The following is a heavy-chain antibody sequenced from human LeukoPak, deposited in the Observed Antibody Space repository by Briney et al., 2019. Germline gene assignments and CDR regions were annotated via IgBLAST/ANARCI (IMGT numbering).Heavy chain of an antibody. CDR1: GITFSVYW. D-gene: IGHD3-3*01. CDR2: INQDGSEK. J-gene: IGHJ6*03. V-gene: IGHV3-7*01. CDR3: ARFSPYDFWSGYYYHYYYYMDV. Sequence: GGSLRLSCATSGITFSVYWMTWVRHAPGMGLEWVASINQDGSEKYYMDSVKGRFTISRDNAQNSLFLQMDSLRAEDTAVYYCARFSPYDFWSGYYYHYYYYMDVWGKGTTVTVSS.